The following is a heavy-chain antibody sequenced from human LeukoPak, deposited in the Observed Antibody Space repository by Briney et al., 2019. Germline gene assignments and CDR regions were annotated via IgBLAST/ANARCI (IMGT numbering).Heavy chain of an antibody. D-gene: IGHD5-18*01. CDR1: GFTFSSYW. CDR3: VRGYSYGWFDP. V-gene: IGHV3-23*01. J-gene: IGHJ5*02. Sequence: GGSLRLSCAASGFTFSSYWMSWVREAPGKGLEWVSAISGSGGSTHYADSVKGRFTISRDNSKNTLYLQMNSLRAEDTAVYYCVRGYSYGWFDPWGQGTLVTVSS. CDR2: ISGSGGST.